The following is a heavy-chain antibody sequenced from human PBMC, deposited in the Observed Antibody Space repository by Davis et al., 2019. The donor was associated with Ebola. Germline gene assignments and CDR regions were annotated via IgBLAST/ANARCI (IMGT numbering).Heavy chain of an antibody. CDR3: ARGWFRAGMDV. D-gene: IGHD3-10*01. J-gene: IGHJ6*04. CDR1: GDSVSGKSGA. V-gene: IGHV6-1*01. CDR2: TYYTSKWYN. Sequence: HSQTLSLTCAISGDSVSGKSGAWNWIRQSPSRGLEWLGRTYYTSKWYNHYAASVKSRTTINPDTAKNQFSLQLNSVIPEDTALYYCARGWFRAGMDVWGEGTTVTVSS.